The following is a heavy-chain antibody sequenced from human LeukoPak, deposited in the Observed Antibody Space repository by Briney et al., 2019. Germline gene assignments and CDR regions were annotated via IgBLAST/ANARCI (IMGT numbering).Heavy chain of an antibody. CDR3: AKDIDSSSWYYFDY. D-gene: IGHD6-13*01. J-gene: IGHJ4*02. V-gene: IGHV3-9*01. Sequence: GGSLRPSCAASGFNFHDYAMHWVRQTPGKGLEWVSSISWNSGRLGYADSVKGRFTISRDNAKNSLYLEMNSLRAEDTALYFCAKDIDSSSWYYFDYWGQGTLVTVSS. CDR2: ISWNSGRL. CDR1: GFNFHDYA.